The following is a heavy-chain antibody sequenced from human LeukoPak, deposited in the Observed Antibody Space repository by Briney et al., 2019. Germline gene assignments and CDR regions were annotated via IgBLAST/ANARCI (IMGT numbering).Heavy chain of an antibody. V-gene: IGHV1-24*01. J-gene: IGHJ4*02. CDR1: GYTLTELS. D-gene: IGHD1-7*01. Sequence: ASVKVSCKVSGYTLTELSMHWVRQAPGKGLERTGGFDPEDGETIYAQKFQGRVTMTEDTSTDTAYMELSSLRSEDTAVYYCATVSYNWNYRYFDYWGQGTLVTVSS. CDR3: ATVSYNWNYRYFDY. CDR2: FDPEDGET.